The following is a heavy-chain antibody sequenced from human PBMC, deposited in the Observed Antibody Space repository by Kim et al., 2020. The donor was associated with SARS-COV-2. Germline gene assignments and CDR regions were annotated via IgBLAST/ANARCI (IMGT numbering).Heavy chain of an antibody. CDR3: AKDPRPSTYDYSKNFFDY. Sequence: KGRLTISRDNSKNTLYLQMNSLRAEDTAVYYCAKDPRPSTYDYSKNFFDYWGQGTLVTVSS. J-gene: IGHJ4*02. V-gene: IGHV3-23*01. D-gene: IGHD4-4*01.